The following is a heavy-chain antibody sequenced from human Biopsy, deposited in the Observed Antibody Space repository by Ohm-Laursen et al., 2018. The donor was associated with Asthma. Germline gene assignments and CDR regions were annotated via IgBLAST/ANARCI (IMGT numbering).Heavy chain of an antibody. CDR1: GFVFSQCG. J-gene: IGHJ3*02. V-gene: IGHV3-30*03. CDR3: ARQSGQEYGDSIPFDT. CDR2: VSSDRHNK. D-gene: IGHD3-22*01. Sequence: LSLTCAASGFVFSQCGMHWVRQGPGKGLEWVALVSSDRHNKYYEDSVKGRFTISRDNSRNRLYLQINSLTVEDSAVYFCARQSGQEYGDSIPFDTWGQGTKVAVSS.